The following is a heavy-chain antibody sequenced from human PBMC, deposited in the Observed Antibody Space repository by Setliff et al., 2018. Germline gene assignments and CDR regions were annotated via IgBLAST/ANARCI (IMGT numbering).Heavy chain of an antibody. D-gene: IGHD3-3*01. Sequence: SETLSLTCTVSDDSISSRHYYWSWIRQPAGKGLEWLGQIYTSWSTNYSPSLKGRATLSIDASKGQFSLKLTSVTAADTAVYYCARMSGFQYMDVWGKGTTVTVSS. V-gene: IGHV4-61*09. CDR2: IYTSWST. J-gene: IGHJ6*03. CDR1: DDSISSRHYY. CDR3: ARMSGFQYMDV.